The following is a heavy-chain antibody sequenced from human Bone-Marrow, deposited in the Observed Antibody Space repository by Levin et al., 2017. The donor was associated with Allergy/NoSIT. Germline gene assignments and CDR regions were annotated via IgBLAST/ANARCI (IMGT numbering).Heavy chain of an antibody. V-gene: IGHV1-2*02. CDR1: GYTFTGYY. D-gene: IGHD2-21*02. CDR3: ARVTVGARFPMDV. Sequence: ASVKVSCKASGYTFTGYYMHWVRQAPGQGLEWMGWINSNSGGTNSAQKFQGRVTMTRDTSISTAYMELSRLTSDETAVYFCARVTVGARFPMDVWGHGTMVTVSS. J-gene: IGHJ6*02. CDR2: INSNSGGT.